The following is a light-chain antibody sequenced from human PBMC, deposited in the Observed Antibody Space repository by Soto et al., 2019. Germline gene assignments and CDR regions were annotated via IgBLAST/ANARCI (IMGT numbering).Light chain of an antibody. Sequence: EIVLTQSPGTLSLSPGARATLSCRASQSVSSNFLAWYQQKPGQAPRLLIYGASSRATGIPDRFSGSGSGTDFTLTVSRLEPEDFAVYYCQQHGSSPWTFGQGTKVDIK. V-gene: IGKV3-20*01. CDR2: GAS. CDR1: QSVSSNF. CDR3: QQHGSSPWT. J-gene: IGKJ1*01.